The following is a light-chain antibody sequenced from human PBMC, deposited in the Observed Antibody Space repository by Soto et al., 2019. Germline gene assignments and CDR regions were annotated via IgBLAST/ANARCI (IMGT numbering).Light chain of an antibody. CDR2: DAS. CDR3: QQYGSSPLT. CDR1: QSISGRY. V-gene: IGKV3-20*01. J-gene: IGKJ4*01. Sequence: ETVLTQSPGTLSLSPGERASLSCRASQSISGRYLAWYQQKPGQAPRLLIYDASSRATGIPNRFSASGSGTDFILTISRLEPEDFAVYYCQQYGSSPLTFGGGTKVEIK.